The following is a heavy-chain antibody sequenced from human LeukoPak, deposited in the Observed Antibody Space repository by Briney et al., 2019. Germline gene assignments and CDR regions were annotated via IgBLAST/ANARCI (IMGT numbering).Heavy chain of an antibody. V-gene: IGHV3-23*01. CDR3: AKDFGSGSYYIVTNYYFDY. J-gene: IGHJ4*02. CDR1: GFTFSSYA. D-gene: IGHD3-10*01. CDR2: ISGSGGST. Sequence: QSGGSLRLACAASGFTFSSYAMSWVRQAPGKGLEWVSAISGSGGSTYYADSMKGRFTISRDNSKNTLYLQMNSLRAEDTAVYYCAKDFGSGSYYIVTNYYFDYWGQGTLVTVSS.